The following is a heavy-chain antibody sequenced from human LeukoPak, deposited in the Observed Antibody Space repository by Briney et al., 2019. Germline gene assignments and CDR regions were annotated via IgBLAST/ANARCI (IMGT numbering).Heavy chain of an antibody. CDR3: AKAGHIVVVTAEAYLDY. Sequence: GGSLRLSCVASGFTFSSYAVSWVRQAPGKGLEWVSAISGSGGSTYYADSVKGRFTISRDNSKNTLYLQMNSLRAEDTAVYYCAKAGHIVVVTAEAYLDYWGQGTLVTVSS. V-gene: IGHV3-23*01. J-gene: IGHJ4*02. D-gene: IGHD2-21*02. CDR1: GFTFSSYA. CDR2: ISGSGGST.